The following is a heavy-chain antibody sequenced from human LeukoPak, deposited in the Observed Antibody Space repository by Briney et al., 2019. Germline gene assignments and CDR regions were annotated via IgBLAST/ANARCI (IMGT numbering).Heavy chain of an antibody. CDR3: ARRKAAAGTTFDY. D-gene: IGHD6-13*01. V-gene: IGHV4-34*01. CDR2: INHSGST. Sequence: SETLSLTCAVYGGSFSGYYWSWIRQPPGRGLEWIGEINHSGSTSYNPSLKSRVTISVDTSKNQFSLKLSSVTAADTAVYYCARRKAAAGTTFDYWGQGTLVTVSS. J-gene: IGHJ4*02. CDR1: GGSFSGYY.